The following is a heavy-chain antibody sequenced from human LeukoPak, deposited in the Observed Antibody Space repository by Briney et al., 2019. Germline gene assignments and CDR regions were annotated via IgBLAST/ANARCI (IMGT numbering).Heavy chain of an antibody. CDR2: IYYSGST. D-gene: IGHD3-22*01. Sequence: PSETLSLTCTVSGGSISSSSYYWGWIRPPPGKGLEWCGSIYYSGSTYYNPSLKSRVTISVDTSKNQFSLKLSSVTAADAAVYYCARQYYYDSSGYYLDYWGQGTLVTVS. CDR3: ARQYYYDSSGYYLDY. J-gene: IGHJ4*02. CDR1: GGSISSSSYY. V-gene: IGHV4-39*01.